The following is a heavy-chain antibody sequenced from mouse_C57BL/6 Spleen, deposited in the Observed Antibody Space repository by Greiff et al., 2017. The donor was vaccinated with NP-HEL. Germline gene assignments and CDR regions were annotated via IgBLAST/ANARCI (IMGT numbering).Heavy chain of an antibody. J-gene: IGHJ1*03. Sequence: QVHVKQSGPELVKPGASVKISCKASGYTFTDYYINWVKQRPGQGLEWIGWIYPGSGNTKYNEKFKGKATLTVDTSSSTAYMQLSSLTSEDSAVYFCARWDYYGSSYGYFDVWGTGTTVTVSS. CDR1: GYTFTDYY. V-gene: IGHV1-84*01. D-gene: IGHD1-1*01. CDR2: IYPGSGNT. CDR3: ARWDYYGSSYGYFDV.